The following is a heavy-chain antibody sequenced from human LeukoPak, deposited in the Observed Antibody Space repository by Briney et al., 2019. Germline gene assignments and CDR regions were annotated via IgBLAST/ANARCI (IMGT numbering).Heavy chain of an antibody. V-gene: IGHV3-30*03. D-gene: IGHD3-10*01. CDR3: ARDIRVRYMPMVRAVEYYQYHAMDV. Sequence: GGSLRLSCAASEFTFSGYWMSWFRQAPGKGLEWVAFISHDGNKKYYADSVKGRFTVSRDSSKSTLFLQMDSLRRDDTAVYYCARDIRVRYMPMVRAVEYYQYHAMDVWGQGTTVTVYS. CDR2: ISHDGNKK. J-gene: IGHJ6*02. CDR1: EFTFSGYW.